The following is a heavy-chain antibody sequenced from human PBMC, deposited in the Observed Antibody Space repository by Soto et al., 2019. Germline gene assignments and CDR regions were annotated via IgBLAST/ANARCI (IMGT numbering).Heavy chain of an antibody. CDR2: IYYSGST. V-gene: IGHV4-39*07. CDR3: ARVPYSLWFGDPLFGMDV. CDR1: GGSISSSSYY. D-gene: IGHD3-10*01. Sequence: SETLSLTCTVSGGSISSSSYYWGWIRQPPGKGLEWIGSIYYSGSTNYNPSLKSRVTISVDTSKNQFSLKLSSVTAADTAVYYCARVPYSLWFGDPLFGMDVWGQGTTVTVSS. J-gene: IGHJ6*02.